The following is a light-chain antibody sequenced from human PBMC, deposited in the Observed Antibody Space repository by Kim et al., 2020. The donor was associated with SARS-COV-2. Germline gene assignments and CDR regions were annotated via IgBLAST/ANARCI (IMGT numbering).Light chain of an antibody. CDR1: QSISSW. Sequence: DIQMTQSPSTLSASVGDRVTITCRASQSISSWLAWYQQKLGKAPKLLIYKASSLESGVPSRFSGSGSGTEFTLTISSLQPDDFATYYCQQYHSFGTFGQGTKVDIK. J-gene: IGKJ1*01. CDR3: QQYHSFGT. CDR2: KAS. V-gene: IGKV1-5*03.